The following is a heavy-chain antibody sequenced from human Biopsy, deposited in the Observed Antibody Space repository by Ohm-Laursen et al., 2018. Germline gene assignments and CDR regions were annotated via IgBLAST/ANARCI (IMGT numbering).Heavy chain of an antibody. CDR2: INPSGSTT. V-gene: IGHV1-46*01. CDR3: ARSTGWYGDLYYFDY. D-gene: IGHD6-19*01. CDR1: GYSFTSYY. J-gene: IGHJ4*02. Sequence: ASVKASCKASGYSFTSYYMHWVRQAPGQGLEWMGMINPSGSTTSYPQIFQGRVTMTRDTSKSTVYMELSSLRSADTAVYFCARSTGWYGDLYYFDYWGQGTLVTVPS.